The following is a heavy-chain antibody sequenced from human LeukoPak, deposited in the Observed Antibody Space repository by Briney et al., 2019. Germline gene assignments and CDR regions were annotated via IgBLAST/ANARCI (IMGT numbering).Heavy chain of an antibody. CDR2: INPNSGGT. Sequence: ASVKVSCKASGYTFTGYYMHWVRQAPGQGLEWMGWINPNSGGTNYAQKFQGRVTMTRDTSISTAYMELSRLRSDDTAVYYCAGGLSSSWYSGPNYYMDVWGRGTTVTVSS. CDR1: GYTFTGYY. J-gene: IGHJ6*03. V-gene: IGHV1-2*02. CDR3: AGGLSSSWYSGPNYYMDV. D-gene: IGHD6-13*01.